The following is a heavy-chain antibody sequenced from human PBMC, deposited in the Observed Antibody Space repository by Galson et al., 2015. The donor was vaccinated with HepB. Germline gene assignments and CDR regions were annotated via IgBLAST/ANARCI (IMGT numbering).Heavy chain of an antibody. J-gene: IGHJ3*02. D-gene: IGHD3-22*01. CDR3: AKGLTSGSPYRAFEM. CDR2: ISGGLT. CDR1: GFTFNIYG. Sequence: SLRLSCAASGFTFNIYGMSWVRQAPGKGLEWVSAISGGLTYYADSVKGRFTVSRDTSRNTLSLQMNSLRAEDTAVYYCAKGLTSGSPYRAFEMWGQGTMVTVSS. V-gene: IGHV3-23*01.